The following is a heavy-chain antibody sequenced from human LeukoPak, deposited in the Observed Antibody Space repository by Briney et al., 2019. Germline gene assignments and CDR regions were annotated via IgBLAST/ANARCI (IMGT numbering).Heavy chain of an antibody. J-gene: IGHJ4*02. CDR3: TRDQTPYY. CDR2: IRSQIYGGTP. CDR1: GFTFSDYS. V-gene: IGHV3-49*04. Sequence: GGSLRLSCAASGFTFSDYSMNWVRQATGKGLEWVGFIRSQIYGGTPEYAASVKGRFTISRDDSEGVAYLQMNSLKTEDTAVYYCTRDQTPYYWGQGTLVTVSS.